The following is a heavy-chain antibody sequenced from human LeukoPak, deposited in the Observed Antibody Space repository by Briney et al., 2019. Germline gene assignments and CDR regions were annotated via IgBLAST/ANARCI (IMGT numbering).Heavy chain of an antibody. J-gene: IGHJ3*01. CDR2: ISPTSAYI. V-gene: IGHV3-21*01. CDR1: GFTLSGHS. CDR3: ARTIYYYESTSYFSDAFDV. D-gene: IGHD3-22*01. Sequence: QPGGSLRLSCAATGFTLSGHSMNWVRQAPGKGLDWVSSISPTSAYIYYQDSVKGRFTISSDDAKNSLYLEMDSLRAEDTAVYYCARTIYYYESTSYFSDAFDVWGQGTMVTVSS.